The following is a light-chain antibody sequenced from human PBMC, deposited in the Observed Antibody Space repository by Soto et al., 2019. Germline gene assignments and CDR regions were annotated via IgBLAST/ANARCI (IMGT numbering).Light chain of an antibody. CDR2: KAS. V-gene: IGKV1-5*03. Sequence: DIQMTQSPSTLSASVGDRVTITCRASQSISTWLAWYQQKPGKDPKLLIYKASSLEGGVPSRFGGSGSATLFNITISSLHPDDFATYYCQQYNTYPLTFGGGTTVDIK. J-gene: IGKJ4*01. CDR1: QSISTW. CDR3: QQYNTYPLT.